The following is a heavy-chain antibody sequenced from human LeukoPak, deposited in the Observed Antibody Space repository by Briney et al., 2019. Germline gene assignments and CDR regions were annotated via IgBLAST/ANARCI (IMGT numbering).Heavy chain of an antibody. CDR1: GGSISSSSYY. D-gene: IGHD2-2*01. V-gene: IGHV4-39*07. Sequence: SETLSLTCTVSGGSISSSSYYWGWIRQPPGKGLEWIGSIYYSGSTYYNPSLKSRVTISVDTSKNQFSLKLSSVTAADTAVYYCARDSRYQPHDYWGQGTLVTVSS. CDR2: IYYSGST. J-gene: IGHJ4*02. CDR3: ARDSRYQPHDY.